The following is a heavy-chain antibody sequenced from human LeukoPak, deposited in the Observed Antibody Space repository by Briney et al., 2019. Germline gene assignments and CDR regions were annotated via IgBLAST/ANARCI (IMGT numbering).Heavy chain of an antibody. CDR3: ARQMIVANHYYYYYMDV. CDR1: GYSFTSYW. J-gene: IGHJ6*03. CDR2: IYPGDSDT. V-gene: IGHV5-51*01. Sequence: GESLKISCKGSGYSFTSYWIGWVRQMPGKGLGWMGIIYPGDSDTRYSPSFQGQVTISADKSISTAYLQWSSLKASDTAMYYCARQMIVANHYYYYYMDVWGKGTTVTVSS. D-gene: IGHD3-22*01.